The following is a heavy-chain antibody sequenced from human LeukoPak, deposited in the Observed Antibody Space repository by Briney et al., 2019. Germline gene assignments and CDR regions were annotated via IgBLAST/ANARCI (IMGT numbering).Heavy chain of an antibody. CDR1: GYTFSGHF. V-gene: IGHV1-2*02. Sequence: ASVKVSCKASGYTFSGHFMHWVRQAPGQGLEWMGWVNTNSGVTNYAQNFQGRVTMTRDTSINTAYMELNSLTSDDTAIYYCARGGTHYGGNSFYYFDYWGQGTLVTVSS. CDR3: ARGGTHYGGNSFYYFDY. D-gene: IGHD2-21*02. CDR2: VNTNSGVT. J-gene: IGHJ4*02.